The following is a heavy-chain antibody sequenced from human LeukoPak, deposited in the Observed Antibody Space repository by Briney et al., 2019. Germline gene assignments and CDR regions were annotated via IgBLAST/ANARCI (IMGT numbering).Heavy chain of an antibody. CDR1: GYTFTGYY. CDR3: ARERAVVVARLNDTFDI. V-gene: IGHV1-2*02. CDR2: INPNSGGT. D-gene: IGHD2-15*01. Sequence: ASVKVSCKASGYTFTGYYMHWVRQAPGQGLEWMGWINPNSGGTNYAQKFQGRVTMTRDTSISTAYMELSRLRSDDTAVYYCARERAVVVARLNDTFDIWGQGTMVTVSS. J-gene: IGHJ3*02.